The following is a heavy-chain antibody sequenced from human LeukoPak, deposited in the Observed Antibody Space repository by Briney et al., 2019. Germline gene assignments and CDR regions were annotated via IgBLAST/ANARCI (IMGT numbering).Heavy chain of an antibody. D-gene: IGHD3-16*01. CDR1: GFTFDNYA. CDR3: AKALTWGSCDF. CDR2: INWNSGTI. V-gene: IGHV3-9*01. J-gene: IGHJ4*02. Sequence: GGSLRLSCAAYGFTFDNYAMHWVRQAPGKGLEWVSSINWNSGTIDYADSVKGRFTISRDNAKNSLYLQMNSLRPEDTALYYCAKALTWGSCDFWGRGTLVTVSS.